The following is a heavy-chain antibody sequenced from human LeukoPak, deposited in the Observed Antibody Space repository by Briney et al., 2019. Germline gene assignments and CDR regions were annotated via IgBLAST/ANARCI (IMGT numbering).Heavy chain of an antibody. CDR3: TRDTLRYFDWLDAFDI. V-gene: IGHV3-49*04. CDR1: GFTFGDYA. Sequence: GGSLRLSCTASGFTFGDYAMSWVRQAPGKGLEWVGFIRSKAYGGTTEYAASVKGRFTISRDDSKSIAYLQMNSLKTEDTAVYYCTRDTLRYFDWLDAFDIRGQGTMVTVSS. J-gene: IGHJ3*02. CDR2: IRSKAYGGTT. D-gene: IGHD3-9*01.